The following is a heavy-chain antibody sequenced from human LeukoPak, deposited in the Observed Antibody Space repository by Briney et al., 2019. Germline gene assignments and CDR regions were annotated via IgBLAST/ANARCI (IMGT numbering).Heavy chain of an antibody. CDR1: GYSISSGYF. CDR3: ARENWTGLLSRAHDC. D-gene: IGHD3/OR15-3a*01. J-gene: IGHJ4*02. CDR2: IYNSGST. V-gene: IGHV4-38-2*02. Sequence: SETLSLTCTVSGYSISSGYFWGWIRQPPGKGLEWIGTIYNSGSTYYNASLESRVTISVDTSKNQFSLKLSSVTAADTAVYYCARENWTGLLSRAHDCWGQGTLVTVSS.